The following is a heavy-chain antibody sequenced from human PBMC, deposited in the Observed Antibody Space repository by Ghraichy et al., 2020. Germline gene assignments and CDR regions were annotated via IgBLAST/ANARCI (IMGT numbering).Heavy chain of an antibody. CDR3: AADWDYYYMDV. J-gene: IGHJ6*03. D-gene: IGHD3/OR15-3a*01. Sequence: GGSLRLSCAASGFTFSSYGMHWVHQAPGKGLEWMAVIWYDGSNKYYADSVKGRFTISRDNSKNTLYLQMNSLRAEDTAVYYCAADWDYYYMDVWGKGTTVTVSS. CDR2: IWYDGSNK. CDR1: GFTFSSYG. V-gene: IGHV3-33*01.